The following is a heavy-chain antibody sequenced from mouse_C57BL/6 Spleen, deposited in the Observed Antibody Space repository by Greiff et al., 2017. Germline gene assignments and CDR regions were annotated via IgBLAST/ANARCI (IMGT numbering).Heavy chain of an antibody. D-gene: IGHD3-2*02. CDR1: GYTFTSYW. Sequence: QVQLQQPGTELVKPGASVKLSCKASGYTFTSYWMHWVKQRPGQGLEWIGNINPSNGGTNYNEKFKSKATLTVDKSSSTAYMQRSSLTSEDSAVYNCAREASSGYGVYWGQGTTLTVSS. V-gene: IGHV1-53*01. CDR2: INPSNGGT. CDR3: AREASSGYGVY. J-gene: IGHJ2*01.